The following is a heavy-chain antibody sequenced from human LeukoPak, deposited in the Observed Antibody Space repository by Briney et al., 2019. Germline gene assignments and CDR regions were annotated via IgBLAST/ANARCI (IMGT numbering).Heavy chain of an antibody. CDR1: GGSFSGYY. CDR3: ARHKGYCSSTSCYGWFDP. CDR2: INHSGST. D-gene: IGHD2-2*01. Sequence: SGTLSLTCAVYGGSFSGYYWSWIRQPPGKGLEWIGEINHSGSTNYNPSLKSRVTISVDTSKNQFSLKLSSVAAADTAVYYCARHKGYCSSTSCYGWFDPWGQGTLVTVSS. V-gene: IGHV4-34*01. J-gene: IGHJ5*02.